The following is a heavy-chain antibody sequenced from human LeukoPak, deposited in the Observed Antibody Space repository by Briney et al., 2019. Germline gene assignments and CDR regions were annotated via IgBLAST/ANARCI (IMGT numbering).Heavy chain of an antibody. V-gene: IGHV3-74*01. Sequence: GGSLRLSCAASGFAFSNYWMHWVRQAPGKGLVWVSRINTDGTSTSYADSVQGRFTISRDNAKNTLFLQMNTLRAEDTAVYYCASHYASGSSSGYWGQGTLVAVSS. CDR1: GFAFSNYW. CDR3: ASHYASGSSSGY. CDR2: INTDGTST. D-gene: IGHD3-10*01. J-gene: IGHJ4*02.